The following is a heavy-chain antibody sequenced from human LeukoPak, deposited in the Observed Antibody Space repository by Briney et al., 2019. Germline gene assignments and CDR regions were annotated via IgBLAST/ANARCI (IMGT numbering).Heavy chain of an antibody. CDR3: ARDPLTLNVVPAATHLDV. CDR2: ISAYNGNT. V-gene: IGHV1-18*01. CDR1: GYTFTSYG. J-gene: IGHJ6*04. Sequence: ASVKVSCKASGYTFTSYGISWVRQAPGQGLEWMGWISAYNGNTNYAQKLQGRVTMTTDTSTSTAYMELRSLRSDDTAVYYCARDPLTLNVVPAATHLDVWGKGTTVTISS. D-gene: IGHD2-2*01.